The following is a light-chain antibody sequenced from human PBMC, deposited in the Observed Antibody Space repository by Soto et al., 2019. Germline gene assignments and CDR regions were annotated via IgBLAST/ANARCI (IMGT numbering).Light chain of an antibody. CDR3: QQYDRYSWT. V-gene: IGKV1-5*01. J-gene: IGKJ1*01. CDR1: QSITSW. Sequence: DIQMTQSPSTLSASVGDSVTITCRASQSITSWLAWYQQKPGKAPKLLIFDASSLESRVPSRFSGSGSGTEFTLTISSLQPNDFATYYCQQYDRYSWTFGQGTKVDIK. CDR2: DAS.